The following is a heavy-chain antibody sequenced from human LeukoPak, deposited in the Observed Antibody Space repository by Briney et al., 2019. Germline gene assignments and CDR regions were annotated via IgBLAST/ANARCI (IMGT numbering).Heavy chain of an antibody. V-gene: IGHV4-59*01. Sequence: SETLSLTCTVSGGSISSYYWSWIRQPPGKGLEWIGYIYYSGSTNYNPSLKSRVTISVDTSKNQFSLKLSSVTAADTAVYYCARVESGSYYSYYYYYYMDVWGKGTTVTISS. CDR2: IYYSGST. CDR1: GGSISSYY. D-gene: IGHD1-26*01. J-gene: IGHJ6*03. CDR3: ARVESGSYYSYYYYYYMDV.